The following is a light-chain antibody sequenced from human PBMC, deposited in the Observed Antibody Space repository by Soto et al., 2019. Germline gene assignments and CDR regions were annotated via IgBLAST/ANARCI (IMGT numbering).Light chain of an antibody. CDR1: QSVGKY. V-gene: IGKV3-11*01. J-gene: IGKJ1*01. CDR2: DAS. CDR3: QQRGNRPPWT. Sequence: IVMTQSPATLSLSPWERATLSCRASQSVGKYLVWYQQKPGQAPRLLIYDASNRAPGIPARFSGSGSGTDFTLTISSLEPEDFAVYYCQQRGNRPPWTFGQGTKVDIK.